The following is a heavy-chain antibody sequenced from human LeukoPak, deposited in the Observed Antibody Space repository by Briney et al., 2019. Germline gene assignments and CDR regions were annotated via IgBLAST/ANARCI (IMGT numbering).Heavy chain of an antibody. CDR2: INPGDGRT. CDR1: GYTFTNGY. Sequence: GASVKVSCKTSGYTFTNGYLHWVRQAPGQGLEWVGIINPGDGRTKYAQKFQGRVPMTRDTSTSTVYMELSILGSDDTAVYYCARVGQLVFDYWGQGTLVTVSS. J-gene: IGHJ4*02. V-gene: IGHV1-46*03. D-gene: IGHD6-6*01. CDR3: ARVGQLVFDY.